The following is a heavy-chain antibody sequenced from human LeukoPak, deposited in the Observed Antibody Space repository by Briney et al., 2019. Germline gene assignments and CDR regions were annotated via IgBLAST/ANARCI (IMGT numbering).Heavy chain of an antibody. J-gene: IGHJ4*02. D-gene: IGHD6-19*01. CDR3: AKGNVRRIAVAGTPFDY. Sequence: PGGSLRLSCAASGFTFSSYAMSWVRQAPGKGLEWVSAISGSGGTTYYTDSVKGRFTISRDNSKNTLYLQMNGLIVEDTAVYYCAKGNVRRIAVAGTPFDYWGQGTLVTVSS. V-gene: IGHV3-23*01. CDR2: ISGSGGTT. CDR1: GFTFSSYA.